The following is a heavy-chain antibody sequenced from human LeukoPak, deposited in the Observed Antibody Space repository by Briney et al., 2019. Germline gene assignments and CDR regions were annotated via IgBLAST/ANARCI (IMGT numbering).Heavy chain of an antibody. CDR2: INHSGST. D-gene: IGHD3-3*01. CDR1: GGSFSGYY. V-gene: IGHV4-34*01. Sequence: SETLSLTCAVYGGSFSGYYWSWIRQPPGKGLEWIGEINHSGSTNYNPPLKSRVTISVDTSKNQFSLKLSSVTAADTAVYYCARGLTIFGVVIISSGYGMDVWGQGTTVTVSS. J-gene: IGHJ6*01. CDR3: ARGLTIFGVVIISSGYGMDV.